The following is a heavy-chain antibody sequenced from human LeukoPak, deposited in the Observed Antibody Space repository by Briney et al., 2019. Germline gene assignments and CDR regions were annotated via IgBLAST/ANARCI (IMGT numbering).Heavy chain of an antibody. J-gene: IGHJ6*02. Sequence: GRSLRLSCAASGFTFSSYGMHWVRQAPGKGLEWVAVIWYDGSNKYYADSVKGRFTISRDNSKNTLYLHMNSLRAEDTAVYYCAREAKDYYYGMDVWGQGTTVTVSS. CDR1: GFTFSSYG. CDR2: IWYDGSNK. V-gene: IGHV3-33*01. CDR3: AREAKDYYYGMDV.